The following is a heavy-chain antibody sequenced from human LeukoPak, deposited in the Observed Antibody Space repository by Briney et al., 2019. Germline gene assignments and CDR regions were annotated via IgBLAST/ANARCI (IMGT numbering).Heavy chain of an antibody. CDR2: IYHSGST. D-gene: IGHD3-22*01. V-gene: IGHV4-4*02. CDR3: AREILYDSTGYYL. Sequence: SETPSLTCAVSGGSISSSNWWSWVRQPPGKGLEWIGEIYHSGSTNYNPSLKSRVTISVDKSKNQFSLRLRSVTAADTAVYYCAREILYDSTGYYLWGQGTLVTVSS. CDR1: GGSISSSNW. J-gene: IGHJ4*02.